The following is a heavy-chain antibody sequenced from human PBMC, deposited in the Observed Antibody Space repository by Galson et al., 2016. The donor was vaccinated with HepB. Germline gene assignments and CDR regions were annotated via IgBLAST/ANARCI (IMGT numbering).Heavy chain of an antibody. CDR2: ISSSSNYI. CDR3: AKDGRIYCSSASCHDCFHY. J-gene: IGHJ4*02. V-gene: IGHV3-21*01. D-gene: IGHD2-2*01. CDR1: GFTFSSYS. Sequence: SLRLSCAASGFTFSSYSMNWVRQAPGKGLEWVSSISSSSNYIYYADSVKGRFTISRDNSKKTLYLQMNRLRAEDTAVYYCAKDGRIYCSSASCHDCFHYLCLGTLVTVSS.